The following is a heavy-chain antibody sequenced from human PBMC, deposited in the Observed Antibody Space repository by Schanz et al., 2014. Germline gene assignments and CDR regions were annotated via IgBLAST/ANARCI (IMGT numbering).Heavy chain of an antibody. CDR1: GFAFSDYG. CDR3: ATETYSSSWCFDY. V-gene: IGHV3-21*01. D-gene: IGHD6-13*01. Sequence: EVQLVESGGGLVKPGGSLRLSCAASGFAFSDYGMHWVRQAPGKGLEWVSSISSSSIYIYYADSVKGRFTISRDNAKNSVFLQMNGLRDEDTAVYYCATETYSSSWCFDYWGQGTLVTVSS. CDR2: ISSSSIYI. J-gene: IGHJ4*02.